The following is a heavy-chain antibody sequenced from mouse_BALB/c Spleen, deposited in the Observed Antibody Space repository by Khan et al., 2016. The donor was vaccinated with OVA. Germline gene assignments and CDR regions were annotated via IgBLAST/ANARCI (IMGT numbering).Heavy chain of an antibody. CDR3: ARSPYGNFAY. D-gene: IGHD2-1*01. V-gene: IGHV5-9-3*01. CDR2: ISSDGDYT. Sequence: EVELVESGGGLVKPGGSLNLSCAASGFTFSTYAMSWVRQTPGKGLEWVATISSDGDYTYYPDNVTGRINNYRNNAKNSLYKKMSSLRTENTAMDYCARSPYGNFAYWGQGTLVTVSA. CDR1: GFTFSTYA. J-gene: IGHJ3*01.